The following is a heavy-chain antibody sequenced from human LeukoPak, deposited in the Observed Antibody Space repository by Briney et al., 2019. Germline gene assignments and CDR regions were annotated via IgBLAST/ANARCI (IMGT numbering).Heavy chain of an antibody. V-gene: IGHV4-59*01. CDR2: IYYSGST. J-gene: IGHJ3*02. CDR3: ARKVTRKGGDAFDI. CDR1: GDSISSYY. D-gene: IGHD2-21*02. Sequence: SETLSLTCTVSGDSISSYYWSWIRQPPGRGLEWVGDIYYSGSTNDNPSLKSGVTISIDTSKNQFSLKLSSVTAADTAVYYCARKVTRKGGDAFDIWGQGTMVTVSS.